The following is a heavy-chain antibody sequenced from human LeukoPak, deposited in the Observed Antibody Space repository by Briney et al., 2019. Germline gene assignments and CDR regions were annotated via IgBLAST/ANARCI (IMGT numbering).Heavy chain of an antibody. J-gene: IGHJ4*02. Sequence: PSETLSLTCAVYGGSFSGYYWSWIRQPPGKGLEWIGEINHSGSTNYNPSLKSRVTISVDTSKNQFSLKLSSVTAADTAVNYCARLPWGIAAAGTSRGYYWGQGTLVTVSS. V-gene: IGHV4-34*01. D-gene: IGHD6-13*01. CDR2: INHSGST. CDR3: ARLPWGIAAAGTSRGYY. CDR1: GGSFSGYY.